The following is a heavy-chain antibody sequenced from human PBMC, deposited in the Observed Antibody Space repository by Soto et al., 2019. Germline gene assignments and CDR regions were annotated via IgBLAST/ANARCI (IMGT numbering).Heavy chain of an antibody. CDR1: GYTFTGYY. Sequence: ASVEVSCKASGYTFTGYYMHWVLQAPGQGLEWMGWINPNSGGTNYAQKFQGRVTMTRDTSISTAYMELSRLRSDDTAVYYCARRTPHRYWFDPWGQGTLVTVSS. D-gene: IGHD2-15*01. V-gene: IGHV1-2*02. J-gene: IGHJ5*02. CDR3: ARRTPHRYWFDP. CDR2: INPNSGGT.